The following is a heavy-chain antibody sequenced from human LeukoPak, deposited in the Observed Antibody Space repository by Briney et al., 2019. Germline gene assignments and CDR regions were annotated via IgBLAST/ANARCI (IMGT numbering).Heavy chain of an antibody. Sequence: ASVKGSCKASGYIFTNYNTHWVRQAPGQGLEWMGWINPKSGGTNYAQKFQGRVTMTTDTSISTAYMELSRLRSDDTAVYYCAREDNWNYDDWFDPWGQGTLVTVSS. J-gene: IGHJ5*02. CDR2: INPKSGGT. CDR3: AREDNWNYDDWFDP. D-gene: IGHD1-7*01. CDR1: GYIFTNYN. V-gene: IGHV1-2*02.